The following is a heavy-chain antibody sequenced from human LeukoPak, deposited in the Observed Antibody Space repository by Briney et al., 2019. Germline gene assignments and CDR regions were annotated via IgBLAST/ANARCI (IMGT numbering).Heavy chain of an antibody. V-gene: IGHV3-7*03. J-gene: IGHJ4*02. Sequence: GGSLTLSCTASGFTFSSYWNIWVRHAPGKGREWVANIKQDGSEKYYVDSVKGRFTISRDNAKNSLYLQMNSLRAEDTAVYYCARDTPGTYYFDYWGQGTLVTVSS. D-gene: IGHD3-10*01. CDR1: GFTFSSYW. CDR3: ARDTPGTYYFDY. CDR2: IKQDGSEK.